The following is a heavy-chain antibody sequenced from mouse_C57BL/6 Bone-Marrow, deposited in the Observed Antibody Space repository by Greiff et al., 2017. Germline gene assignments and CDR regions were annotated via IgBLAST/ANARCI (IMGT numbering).Heavy chain of an antibody. CDR1: GYTFTSYW. V-gene: IGHV1-5*01. CDR2: IYPGDSDT. Sequence: EVQLQQSGPVLARPGASVKMSCKTSGYTFTSYWMHWVKQRPGQGLEWIGAIYPGDSDTSYNQKFKGKAKLTAVTSASTAYMELSSLTNEDSAVYYCTRSWYSYYFDYWGQGTTLTVSS. D-gene: IGHD1-1*02. J-gene: IGHJ2*01. CDR3: TRSWYSYYFDY.